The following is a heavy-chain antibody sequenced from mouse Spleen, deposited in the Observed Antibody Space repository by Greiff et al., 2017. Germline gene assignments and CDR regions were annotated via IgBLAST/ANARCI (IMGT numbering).Heavy chain of an antibody. CDR2: IYPGSGNT. CDR1: GSPFTDYY. V-gene: IGHV1-76*01. CDR3: ARTDYYGSSYWYFDV. J-gene: IGHJ1*01. Sequence: QVHVKQSGAELVRPGASVKLSCKASGSPFTDYYINWVKQRPGQGLEWIARIYPGSGNTYYNEKFKGKATLTAEKSSSTAYMQLSSLTSEDSAVYVCARTDYYGSSYWYFDVWGAGTTVTVSS. D-gene: IGHD1-1*01.